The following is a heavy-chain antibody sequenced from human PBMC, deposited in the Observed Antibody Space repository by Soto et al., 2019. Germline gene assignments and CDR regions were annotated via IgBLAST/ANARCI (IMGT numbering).Heavy chain of an antibody. D-gene: IGHD6-19*01. CDR2: ISYDGNEN. CDR1: GFTFSSYA. Sequence: GGSLRLSCAASGFTFSSYAMHWVRQAPGKGLEWVAVISYDGNENYYVDSVKGRFTTSRDNTKNSFYLQMNSLRAEDTAVYYCARDHIDGWKFDYWGRGTLFTVSS. V-gene: IGHV3-30*04. J-gene: IGHJ4*02. CDR3: ARDHIDGWKFDY.